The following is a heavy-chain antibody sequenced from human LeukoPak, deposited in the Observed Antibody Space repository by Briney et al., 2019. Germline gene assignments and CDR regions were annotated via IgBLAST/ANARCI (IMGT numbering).Heavy chain of an antibody. CDR2: IYPGDSDT. J-gene: IGHJ3*02. V-gene: IGHV5-51*01. CDR1: GYSFTSYW. CDR3: ARQQGSSGWSVDAFDI. Sequence: GESLKISCQGSGYSFTSYWIGWVRQMPGKGLEWMGIIYPGDSDTRYSPSFQGQVTISADKSISSAYLQWSSLKASDTAMYYCARQQGSSGWSVDAFDIWGQGTMVTVSS. D-gene: IGHD6-19*01.